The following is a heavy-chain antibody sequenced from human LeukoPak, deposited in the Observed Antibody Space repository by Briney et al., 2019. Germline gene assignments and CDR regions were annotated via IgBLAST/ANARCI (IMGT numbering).Heavy chain of an antibody. D-gene: IGHD5-12*01. CDR2: IYTSGDT. Sequence: GGSLRLSCAASGVTVSGSYMSWVRQAPGKGLEWVSIIYTSGDTYYADSVKGRFTISRDSSNNTLYLQMNTLRTEDTAVYYCVRVRYSGSGFPVPNFDCWGQGTLVTVSS. V-gene: IGHV3-66*01. J-gene: IGHJ4*02. CDR1: GVTVSGSY. CDR3: VRVRYSGSGFPVPNFDC.